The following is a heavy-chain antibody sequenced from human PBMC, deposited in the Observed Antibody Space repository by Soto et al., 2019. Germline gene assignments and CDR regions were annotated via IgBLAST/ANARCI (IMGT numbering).Heavy chain of an antibody. CDR1: GFTFSSYG. V-gene: IGHV3-30*18. CDR3: AKGSVTVTLRLFDY. Sequence: LRLSCAASGFTFSSYGMHWVRQAPGKGLEWVAVISYDGSNKYYADSVKGRFTISRDNSKNTLYLQMNSLRAEDTAVYYCAKGSVTVTLRLFDYWGQGTLVTVSS. D-gene: IGHD4-17*01. J-gene: IGHJ4*02. CDR2: ISYDGSNK.